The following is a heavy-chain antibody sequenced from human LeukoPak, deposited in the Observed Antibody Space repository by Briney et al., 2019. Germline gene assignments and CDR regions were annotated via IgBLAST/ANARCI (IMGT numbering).Heavy chain of an antibody. CDR3: ARRMIVVGPGFDY. V-gene: IGHV4-34*01. Sequence: GSLRLSCAASGFTFSSYGMHWVRQPPGKGLEWIGEINHSGSTNYNPSLKSRVTISVDTSKNQFSLKLSSVTAADTAVYYCARRMIVVGPGFDYWGQGTLVTVSS. J-gene: IGHJ4*02. CDR2: INHSGST. CDR1: GFTFSSYG. D-gene: IGHD3-22*01.